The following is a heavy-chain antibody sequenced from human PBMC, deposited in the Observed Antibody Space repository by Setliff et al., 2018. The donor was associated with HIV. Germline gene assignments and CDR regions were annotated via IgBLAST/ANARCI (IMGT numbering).Heavy chain of an antibody. CDR3: SNWNTTIDADS. CDR2: IHDSGRT. CDR1: GYSLTSGYY. Sequence: PSETLSLTCGVSGYSLTSGYYWGWIRQPPGKGLEWIGSIHDSGRTYYNPSLKSRVTMSLDTSKNQFSLKLTSVTAADTALYYCSNWNTTIDADSWGQGTLVTVSS. J-gene: IGHJ4*02. D-gene: IGHD5-18*01. V-gene: IGHV4-38-2*01.